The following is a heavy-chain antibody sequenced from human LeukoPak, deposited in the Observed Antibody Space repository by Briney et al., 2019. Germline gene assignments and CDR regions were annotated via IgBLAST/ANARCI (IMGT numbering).Heavy chain of an antibody. CDR2: IYSGGGI. V-gene: IGHV3-53*01. CDR3: ARDFTEMAATHWYFDL. Sequence: GGSLRLSCAASGFTVSSNYMSWVRQAPGKGLEWVSVIYSGGGIYYADSVKGRFTISRDNSKNTLYLQMNSLRAEDTAVYYCARDFTEMAATHWYFDLWGRGTLVTVSS. CDR1: GFTVSSNY. D-gene: IGHD5-24*01. J-gene: IGHJ2*01.